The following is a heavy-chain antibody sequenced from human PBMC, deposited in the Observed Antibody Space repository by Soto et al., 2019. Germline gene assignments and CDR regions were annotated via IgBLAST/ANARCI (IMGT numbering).Heavy chain of an antibody. V-gene: IGHV1-69*11. CDR1: GGTFSSYA. Sequence: QVQLVQSGAEVKKPGSSVKVSCKASGGTFSSYAISWVRQAPGQGLEWMGGIIPILGTADYAQRFQGRVTITADESTSTAYMELSSLRSEDTAVYYCASPGATPCSYGMDVWGQGTTVTVSS. J-gene: IGHJ6*02. CDR2: IIPILGTA. D-gene: IGHD2-15*01. CDR3: ASPGATPCSYGMDV.